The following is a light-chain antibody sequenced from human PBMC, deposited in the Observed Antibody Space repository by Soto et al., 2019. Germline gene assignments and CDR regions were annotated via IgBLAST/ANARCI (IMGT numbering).Light chain of an antibody. CDR3: QQYGSSPRT. Sequence: EIVLTQSPGTLSLSPGERATLSCRASQSVSSSYLAWYQQKPGQAPRLLIYGASSRATGIPDRFSGSGFGTEFTLTISSLQSEDFAVYYCQQYGSSPRTFGQGTKVDIK. V-gene: IGKV3-20*01. J-gene: IGKJ1*01. CDR2: GAS. CDR1: QSVSSSY.